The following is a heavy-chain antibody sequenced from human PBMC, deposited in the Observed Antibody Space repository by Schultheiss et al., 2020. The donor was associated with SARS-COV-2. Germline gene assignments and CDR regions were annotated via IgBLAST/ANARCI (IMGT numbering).Heavy chain of an antibody. CDR3: ARSDWNGAFDI. V-gene: IGHV3-33*08. Sequence: GGSLRLSCAASGFTFSSYSMNWVRQAPGKGLEWVAVIWYDGSNKYYADSVKGRFTISRENAKNSLYLQMNSLRAEDTAVYYCARSDWNGAFDIWGQGTMVTVSS. CDR2: IWYDGSNK. J-gene: IGHJ3*02. D-gene: IGHD1-1*01. CDR1: GFTFSSYS.